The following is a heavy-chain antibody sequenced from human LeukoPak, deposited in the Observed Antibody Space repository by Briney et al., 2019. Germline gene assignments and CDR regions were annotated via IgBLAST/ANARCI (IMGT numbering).Heavy chain of an antibody. CDR2: IYNSGST. CDR3: PRGNTWLTSK. D-gene: IGHD3-22*01. CDR1: GGSISRYY. J-gene: IGHJ4*02. V-gene: IGHV4-59*08. Sequence: SETLSLTCTLSGGSISRYYWSWIRQPPGKGLEWIGNIYNSGSTNYNPSLKSRVTISVDTSKNQFSLKLTSVTATDTAFYYCPRGNTWLTSKWGQGTLVTVSS.